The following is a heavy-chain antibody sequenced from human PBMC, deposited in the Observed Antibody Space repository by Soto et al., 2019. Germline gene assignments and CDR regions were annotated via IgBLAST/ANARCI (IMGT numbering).Heavy chain of an antibody. Sequence: QITLKESGPTLVKPTQTLTLTCTFSGFSLSTSGVGVGWIRQPPGKALEWLALIYWDDDKRYSPSLKSRLTITKDTSKNQVVLTMTNIDPVDTATYYCAHSEIITMVRGVIMGNWFDPWGQGTLVTVSS. CDR1: GFSLSTSGVG. CDR2: IYWDDDK. D-gene: IGHD3-10*01. J-gene: IGHJ5*02. CDR3: AHSEIITMVRGVIMGNWFDP. V-gene: IGHV2-5*02.